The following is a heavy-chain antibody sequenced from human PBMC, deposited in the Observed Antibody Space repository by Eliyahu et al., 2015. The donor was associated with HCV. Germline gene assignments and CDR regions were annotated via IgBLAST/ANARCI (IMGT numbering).Heavy chain of an antibody. V-gene: IGHV4-39*01. CDR2: IYYSGST. CDR3: ARPLFRRQLEHHDAFDI. CDR1: GGSISSSSYY. Sequence: QLQLQESGPGLVKPSETLSLTCTVSGGSISSSSYYWGWIRQPPGKGLEWIGSIYYSGSTYYNPSLKSRVTISVDTSKNQFSLKLSSVTAADTAVYYCARPLFRRQLEHHDAFDIWGQGTMVTVSS. D-gene: IGHD6-6*01. J-gene: IGHJ3*02.